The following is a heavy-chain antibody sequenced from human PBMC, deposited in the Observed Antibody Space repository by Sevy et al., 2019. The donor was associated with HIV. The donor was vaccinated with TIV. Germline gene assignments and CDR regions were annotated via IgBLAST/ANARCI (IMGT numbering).Heavy chain of an antibody. CDR3: STDIVVQSGYSYDFSTFNPDLPHNSGADV. J-gene: IGHJ6*02. D-gene: IGHD5-12*01. CDR2: IRNDPDGGTT. CDR1: GFTFRNAW. V-gene: IGHV3-15*01. Sequence: GGSLRLSCTASGFTFRNAWMTWVRQVPGKGLEWVGRIRNDPDGGTTYYAAPVRGRFTIPRDNSKNTMYQQMNSLKSEDTAVYYCSTDIVVQSGYSYDFSTFNPDLPHNSGADVWGQGTTVTVSS.